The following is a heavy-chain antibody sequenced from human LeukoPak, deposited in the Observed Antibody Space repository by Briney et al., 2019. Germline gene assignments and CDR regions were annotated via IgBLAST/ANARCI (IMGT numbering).Heavy chain of an antibody. J-gene: IGHJ1*01. Sequence: PGGSLRLSCAASGFTFSSYAMSWVRQAPGKGLEWVSAISGSGGSTYYADSVKGRFTISRDNSKNTLYLQMNSLRAEDTAVYYCAQRGWELECFQHWGQGTLVTVSS. CDR2: ISGSGGST. V-gene: IGHV3-23*01. CDR1: GFTFSSYA. D-gene: IGHD1-26*01. CDR3: AQRGWELECFQH.